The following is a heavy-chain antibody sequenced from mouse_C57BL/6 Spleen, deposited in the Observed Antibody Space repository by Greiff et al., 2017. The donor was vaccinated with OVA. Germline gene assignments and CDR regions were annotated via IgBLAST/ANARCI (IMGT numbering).Heavy chain of an antibody. CDR2: INPGSGGT. J-gene: IGHJ2*01. CDR3: ARDGDYDDGGCDY. CDR1: GYAFTNYL. D-gene: IGHD2-4*01. V-gene: IGHV1-54*01. Sequence: VQLQQSGAELVRPGTSVKVSCKASGYAFTNYLIEWVKQRPGQGLEWIGVINPGSGGTNYNEKFKGKATLTADKSSSTAYMQLSSLTSEDSAVYFCARDGDYDDGGCDYWGQGTTLTVSS.